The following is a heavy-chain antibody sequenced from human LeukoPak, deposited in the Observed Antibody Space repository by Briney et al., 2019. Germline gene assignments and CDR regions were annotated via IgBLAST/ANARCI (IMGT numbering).Heavy chain of an antibody. D-gene: IGHD3-10*01. V-gene: IGHV4-39*01. J-gene: IGHJ3*02. CDR2: IYYSGST. Sequence: TSETLSLTCTASGGSISSSTYYWGWIRQPPGKGLEWIGSIYYSGSTYYNPSLKSRVTISVDTSKNQFSLKLSSVTAADTAVYYCARRARGAKFGSGAFDIWGQGTMVTVSS. CDR3: ARRARGAKFGSGAFDI. CDR1: GGSISSSTYY.